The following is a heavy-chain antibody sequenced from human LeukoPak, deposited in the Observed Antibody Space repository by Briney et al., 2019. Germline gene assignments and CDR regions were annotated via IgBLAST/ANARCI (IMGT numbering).Heavy chain of an antibody. J-gene: IGHJ4*02. V-gene: IGHV4-30-4*08. CDR1: GGSISSGDYY. Sequence: TLSLTCTVSGGSISSGDYYWSWIRQPPGKGLEWIGYIYYSGSTYYNPSLKSRVTISVDTSKNQFSLKLSSVTAADTAVYYCARGRGSDYYDSSGYYSRVFDYWGQGTLVTVSS. D-gene: IGHD3-22*01. CDR3: ARGRGSDYYDSSGYYSRVFDY. CDR2: IYYSGST.